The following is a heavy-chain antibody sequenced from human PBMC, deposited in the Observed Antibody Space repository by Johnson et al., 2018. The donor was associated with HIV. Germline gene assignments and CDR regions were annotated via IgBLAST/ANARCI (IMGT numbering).Heavy chain of an antibody. CDR3: AKSYDPYYSGWYFAFEV. J-gene: IGHJ3*01. CDR1: GFPIGGYA. D-gene: IGHD6-19*01. V-gene: IGHV3-43D*04. Sequence: VQLVESGGVVIQPGGSLRLSCAASGFPIGGYAMHWVRQVPGRSLEWVAFISRGGGSTYYAESIKGRFTISRDNSKNSLYVQMNSLRPEDTALYYCAKSYDPYYSGWYFAFEVWGQGTMVTVSS. CDR2: ISRGGGST.